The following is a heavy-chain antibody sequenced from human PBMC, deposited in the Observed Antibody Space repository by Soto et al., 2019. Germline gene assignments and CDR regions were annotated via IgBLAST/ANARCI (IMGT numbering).Heavy chain of an antibody. CDR2: MNPNSGNT. V-gene: IGHV1-8*01. CDR3: ARGWNPYDFWSGNWYFDL. J-gene: IGHJ2*01. CDR1: GYTFTSYD. D-gene: IGHD3-3*01. Sequence: RASVKGSCKASGYTFTSYDINWGRQATGQGLEWMGWMNPNSGNTGYAQKFQGRVTMTRNTSISTAYMELSSLRSEDTAVYYCARGWNPYDFWSGNWYFDLWGRGTLVTVSS.